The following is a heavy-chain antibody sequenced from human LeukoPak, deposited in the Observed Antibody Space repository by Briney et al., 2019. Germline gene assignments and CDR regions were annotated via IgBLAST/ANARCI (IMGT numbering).Heavy chain of an antibody. CDR3: ARTPGYSSSWYLYYFDY. Sequence: GGSLRLSCAASVFTFSSYSMNWVRQAPGKGLEWVSSISSSSSYIYYADSVKGRFTISRDNAKNSLYLQMNSLRAEDTAVYYCARTPGYSSSWYLYYFDYWGQGTLVTVSS. J-gene: IGHJ4*02. D-gene: IGHD6-13*01. CDR2: ISSSSSYI. V-gene: IGHV3-21*01. CDR1: VFTFSSYS.